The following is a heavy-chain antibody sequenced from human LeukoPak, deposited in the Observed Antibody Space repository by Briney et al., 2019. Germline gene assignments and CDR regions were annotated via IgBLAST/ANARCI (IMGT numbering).Heavy chain of an antibody. Sequence: SETLSLTCIVSGGSITNYYWSWFRQPPGKGLEWIGYIYQTGATSYNPSLKSRVSISIDMSKNQFSLKLSSVTAADTAVYYCSIAAAADYWGQGTLVTVSS. CDR3: SIAAAADY. J-gene: IGHJ4*02. CDR1: GGSITNYY. D-gene: IGHD6-13*01. V-gene: IGHV4-59*12. CDR2: IYQTGAT.